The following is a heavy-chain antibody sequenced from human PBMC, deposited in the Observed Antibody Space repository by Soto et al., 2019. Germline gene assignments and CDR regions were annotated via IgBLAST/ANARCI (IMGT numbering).Heavy chain of an antibody. CDR3: AFDF. J-gene: IGHJ4*02. CDR2: ISGSGGST. Sequence: TGGSLRLSCVSSGFTFSDYNMNWVRQAPGKGLEWVSAISGSGGSTYYADSVKGRFTISRDNSKNTLYLQMNSLRVEDTAVYYCAFDFWGQGTLVTVSS. V-gene: IGHV3-23*01. CDR1: GFTFSDYN.